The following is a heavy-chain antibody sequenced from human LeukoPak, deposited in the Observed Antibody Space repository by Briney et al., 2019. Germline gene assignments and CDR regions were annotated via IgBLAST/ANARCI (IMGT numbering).Heavy chain of an antibody. V-gene: IGHV3-21*01. Sequence: GGSLRLSCAASGFTFSNYCMNWVRQAPRKGLDWVSSISERSTYIYYADSVQGRFTISRDNAKNSLSLQMNSLRAEDTGVYYCARTRFCGNDFYPWDFHYWGQGTPVTVSS. CDR2: ISERSTYI. J-gene: IGHJ4*02. D-gene: IGHD2-21*02. CDR1: GFTFSNYC. CDR3: ARTRFCGNDFYPWDFHY.